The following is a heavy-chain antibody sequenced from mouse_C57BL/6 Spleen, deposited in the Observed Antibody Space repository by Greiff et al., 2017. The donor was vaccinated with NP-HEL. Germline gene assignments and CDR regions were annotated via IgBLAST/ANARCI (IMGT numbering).Heavy chain of an antibody. CDR1: GYTFTDYN. Sequence: VQLQQSGPELVKPGASVKMSCKASGYTFTDYNMHWVKQSHGKSLEWIGYINPNNGGTSYNQKFKGKATLTVNKSSSTAYMELRSLTSEDSAVYYCAIFYGYDAWFAYWGQGTLVTVSA. J-gene: IGHJ3*01. CDR3: AIFYGYDAWFAY. V-gene: IGHV1-22*01. CDR2: INPNNGGT. D-gene: IGHD2-2*01.